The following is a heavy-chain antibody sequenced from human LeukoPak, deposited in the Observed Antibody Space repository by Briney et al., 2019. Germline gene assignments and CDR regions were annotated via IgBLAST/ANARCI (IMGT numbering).Heavy chain of an antibody. CDR2: ISSNSEYI. Sequence: GGSLRLSCAASGFTFSSYHINWVRQAPGKGLEWVSSISSNSEYIYYAESAKGRFTISRDNAKNSLYLQMYSLRAEDTAVYYCARGLCGGDCYDYWGQGTLVTVSS. CDR3: ARGLCGGDCYDY. V-gene: IGHV3-21*01. D-gene: IGHD2-21*01. J-gene: IGHJ4*02. CDR1: GFTFSSYH.